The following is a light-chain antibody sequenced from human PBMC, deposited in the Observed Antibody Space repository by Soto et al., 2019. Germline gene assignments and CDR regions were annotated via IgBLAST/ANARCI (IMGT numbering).Light chain of an antibody. CDR1: QSVSGN. CDR3: QKRNVWPPIT. J-gene: IGKJ5*01. V-gene: IGKV3-15*01. Sequence: EIVMTQSPATLSVSPGERATLSCRASQSVSGNLAWYQQKPGQAPRLLIYDASTRATGIPDRFSGSGSGAEFTLTINRLEPEDFAVYYCQKRNVWPPITFGQGTRLEIK. CDR2: DAS.